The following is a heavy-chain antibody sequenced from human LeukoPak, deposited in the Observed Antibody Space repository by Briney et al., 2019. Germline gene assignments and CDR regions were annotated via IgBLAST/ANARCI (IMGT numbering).Heavy chain of an antibody. Sequence: SETLSLTCAVYGGSFSGYYWSWIRQPPGKGLEWIGEINHSGSTNYNPSLKSRVTISVDTSKNQFSLKLSSVTAADTAVYYCARTGYSGSYYGWFDPWGQGTLVTVSS. CDR1: GGSFSGYY. J-gene: IGHJ5*02. CDR3: ARTGYSGSYYGWFDP. CDR2: INHSGST. V-gene: IGHV4-34*01. D-gene: IGHD1-26*01.